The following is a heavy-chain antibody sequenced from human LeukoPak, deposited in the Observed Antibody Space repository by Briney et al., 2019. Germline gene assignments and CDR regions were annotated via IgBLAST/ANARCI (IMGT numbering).Heavy chain of an antibody. CDR2: IIPIFGTA. CDR3: ARVGSGPHGYYYYGMDV. V-gene: IGHV1-69*13. CDR1: GGTFSSYA. J-gene: IGHJ6*02. D-gene: IGHD3-10*01. Sequence: ASVKVSCKASGGTFSSYAISWVRQAPGQGLEWMGGIIPIFGTANYAQKFQGRVTITADESTSTAYMELSSLRSEDTAVYYCARVGSGPHGYYYYGMDVWGQGTTVTVSS.